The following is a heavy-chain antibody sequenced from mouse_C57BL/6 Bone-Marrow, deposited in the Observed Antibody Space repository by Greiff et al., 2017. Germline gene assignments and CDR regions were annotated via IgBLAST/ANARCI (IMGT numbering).Heavy chain of an antibody. Sequence: QVQLKESGPGLVAPSQSLSITCTVSGFSLTSYGVDWVSQPPGKGLGWLGVIWGGGSTNYNSALMSRLSISKDNSKSQVFLKMNSLQTDDTAMYYWARREGTTGQAWFAYWGQGTLVTVSA. J-gene: IGHJ3*01. V-gene: IGHV2-9*01. D-gene: IGHD1-1*01. CDR3: ARREGTTGQAWFAY. CDR1: GFSLTSYG. CDR2: IWGGGST.